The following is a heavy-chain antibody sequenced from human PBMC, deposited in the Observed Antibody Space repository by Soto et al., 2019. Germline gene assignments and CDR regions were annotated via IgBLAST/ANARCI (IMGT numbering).Heavy chain of an antibody. CDR3: ARCMTRVTTQTAY. J-gene: IGHJ4*02. Sequence: PSETLSLTCAVYGLSFSGYSWSWIRQPPGKGLEWIGEINHSGSTNYNPSLKSRVTISVDTSKNQFSLKLSSVTAADTAVYYCARCMTRVTTQTAYWGQGTLVT. CDR2: INHSGST. D-gene: IGHD4-4*01. V-gene: IGHV4-34*01. CDR1: GLSFSGYS.